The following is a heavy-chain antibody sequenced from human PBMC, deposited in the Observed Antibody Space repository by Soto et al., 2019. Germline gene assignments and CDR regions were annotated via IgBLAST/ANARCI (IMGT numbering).Heavy chain of an antibody. CDR2: ISHDGSNK. Sequence: GGSLRLSCAVSGFTFSSYGMHWVRQAPGKGLEWVAVISHDGSNKYYADSVKGRFTISRDNSKNTLYLQMNSLRAEDTAVYYCAKDRRGIAVAGYFDYWGQGTLVTVSS. D-gene: IGHD6-19*01. CDR3: AKDRRGIAVAGYFDY. J-gene: IGHJ4*02. CDR1: GFTFSSYG. V-gene: IGHV3-30*18.